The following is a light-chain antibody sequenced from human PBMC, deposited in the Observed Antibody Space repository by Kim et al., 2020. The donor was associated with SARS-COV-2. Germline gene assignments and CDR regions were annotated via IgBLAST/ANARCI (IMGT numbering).Light chain of an antibody. CDR3: QQYKTWPL. CDR1: QGVGSY. V-gene: IGKV3-15*01. J-gene: IGKJ1*01. CDR2: GAS. Sequence: DILLTQSPATVSVSPGERVTLSCRASQGVGSYLAWYQQKPGQAPRLLIYGASTRDSDVPARFTGRGSGTEFTLTISSLQSEDVAIYYCQQYKTWPLFGQGTKVDI.